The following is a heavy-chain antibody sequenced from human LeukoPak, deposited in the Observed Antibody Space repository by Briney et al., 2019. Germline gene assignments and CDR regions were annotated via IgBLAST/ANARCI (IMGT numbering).Heavy chain of an antibody. J-gene: IGHJ6*04. CDR1: GFTFSHSE. CDR3: ARDRNYYGPGSLYV. V-gene: IGHV3-7*01. CDR2: TEQNGRQK. D-gene: IGHD3-10*01. Sequence: GGSLRLSCSASGFTFSHSEMNWVRQAPGKGLEWVANTEQNGRQKFYVDPVTGRFTISRDNAKKSLYLQMNSLRVEDTAVYYCARDRNYYGPGSLYVWGKGTPVTVSS.